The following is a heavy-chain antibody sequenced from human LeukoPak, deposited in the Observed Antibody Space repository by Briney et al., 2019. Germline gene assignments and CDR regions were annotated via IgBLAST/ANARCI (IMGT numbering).Heavy chain of an antibody. CDR1: GXTFNIFW. V-gene: IGHV3-7*04. CDR2: IKHDGSEK. CDR3: ARALGNSTGDY. J-gene: IGHJ4*02. Sequence: GGSLRLSCAASGXTFNIFWVSWVRQAPGKGLEWVANIKHDGSEKYYVDSVKGRFTISRDNAKNSLILQMNSLRGEDTAVYYCARALGNSTGDYWGQGTLVTVSS. D-gene: IGHD7-27*01.